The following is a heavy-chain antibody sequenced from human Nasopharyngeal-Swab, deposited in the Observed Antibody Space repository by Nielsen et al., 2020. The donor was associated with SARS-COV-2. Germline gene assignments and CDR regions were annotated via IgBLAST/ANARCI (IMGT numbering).Heavy chain of an antibody. CDR2: ISGSGGST. Sequence: GESLKISCAASGFTFSSYAMSWVRQAPGKGLEWVSAISGSGGSTYYAGSVKGRFTISRDNSKNTLYLQMNSLRAKDTAVYYCARVMFGESHPYFDYWGQGTLVTVSS. V-gene: IGHV3-23*01. CDR3: ARVMFGESHPYFDY. CDR1: GFTFSSYA. J-gene: IGHJ4*02. D-gene: IGHD3-10*02.